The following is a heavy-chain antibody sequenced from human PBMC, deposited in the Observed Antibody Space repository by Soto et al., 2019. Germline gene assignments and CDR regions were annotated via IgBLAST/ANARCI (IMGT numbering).Heavy chain of an antibody. J-gene: IGHJ4*02. CDR3: ATGYSSSWYSGY. V-gene: IGHV1-24*01. Sequence: EASVKVSCKVSGYTLTELSMHWVRQAPGKGLEWMGGFDPEDGETIYAQKFQGRVTMTEDTSTDTAYMELSSLRSEDTAVYCCATGYSSSWYSGYWGQGTLVTVSS. D-gene: IGHD6-13*01. CDR2: FDPEDGET. CDR1: GYTLTELS.